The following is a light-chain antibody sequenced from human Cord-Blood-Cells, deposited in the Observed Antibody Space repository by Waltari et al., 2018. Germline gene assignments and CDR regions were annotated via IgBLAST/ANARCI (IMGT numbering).Light chain of an antibody. Sequence: QSALTQPASVSGSPGQSITISCPGTSSAVGGYNYASWYQQHPGKAPKLMIYDVSNRPSGVSNRFSGSKSGNTASLTISGLQAEDEADYYCSSYTSSSTLVFGTGTKVTVL. CDR2: DVS. V-gene: IGLV2-14*01. J-gene: IGLJ1*01. CDR3: SSYTSSSTLV. CDR1: SSAVGGYNY.